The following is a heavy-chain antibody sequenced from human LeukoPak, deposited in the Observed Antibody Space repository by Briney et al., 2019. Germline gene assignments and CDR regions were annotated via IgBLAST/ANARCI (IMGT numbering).Heavy chain of an antibody. J-gene: IGHJ3*02. V-gene: IGHV4-59*01. CDR3: ASRTIVVVPAAMFYAFDI. D-gene: IGHD2-2*01. CDR1: GGSISSYY. CDR2: IYYSGST. Sequence: SETLSLTCTVSGGSISSYYWSWIRQPPGKGLEWIGYIYYSGSTNYNPSLKSRVTISVDTSKNQFSLKLSSVTAADTAVYYCASRTIVVVPAAMFYAFDIWGQGTMVTVSS.